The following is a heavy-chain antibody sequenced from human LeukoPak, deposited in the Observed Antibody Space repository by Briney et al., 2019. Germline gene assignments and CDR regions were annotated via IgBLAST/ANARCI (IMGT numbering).Heavy chain of an antibody. J-gene: IGHJ6*03. CDR1: GFTFSSLW. V-gene: IGHV3-7*01. CDR3: ARVPSSSDSSGDRSYYYYYYMDV. D-gene: IGHD3-22*01. Sequence: GGSLRLSCTASGFTFSSLWMSWVRQAPGKGLEWVANIKQDGSEKYYVDSVKGRFTISRDNAKKSLYLQMNSLRAEDKAVYYCARVPSSSDSSGDRSYYYYYYMDVWGKGTTVTVSS. CDR2: IKQDGSEK.